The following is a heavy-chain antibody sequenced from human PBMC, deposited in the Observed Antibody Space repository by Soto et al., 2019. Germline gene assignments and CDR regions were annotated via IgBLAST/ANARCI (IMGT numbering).Heavy chain of an antibody. CDR3: SGGPGRTRWLRNYYYH. Sequence: QVQLQQWGAGLLKPSETLSLTCAVYGGSFSGYFWSWVRQPPGKGLEWIGEINNSGSTNYNPSLKSRVTISADASKNQSSLKRTSVTPAEAAVYYCSGGPGRTRWLRNYYYH. J-gene: IGHJ6*01. V-gene: IGHV4-34*01. D-gene: IGHD3-16*01. CDR1: GGSFSGYF. CDR2: INNSGST.